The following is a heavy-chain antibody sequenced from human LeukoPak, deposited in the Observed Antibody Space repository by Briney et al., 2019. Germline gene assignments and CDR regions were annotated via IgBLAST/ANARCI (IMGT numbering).Heavy chain of an antibody. CDR2: IYSGGIT. CDR3: ARGGWELSY. J-gene: IGHJ4*02. V-gene: IGHV3-53*01. CDR1: GLTASSNY. D-gene: IGHD1-26*01. Sequence: GGSLRLSCAASGLTASSNYMTWVRQAPGKGLEWVSVIYSGGITYYADSVKGRFTISRDNSKNTLYLQMNSLRAEDTAVYYCARGGWELSYWGQGTLVTVSS.